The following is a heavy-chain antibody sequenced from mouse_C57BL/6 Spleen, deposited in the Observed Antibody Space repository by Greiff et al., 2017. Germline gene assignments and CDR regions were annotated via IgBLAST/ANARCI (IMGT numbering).Heavy chain of an antibody. D-gene: IGHD2-3*01. CDR2: ISYDGSN. CDR3: ASYYDGYYYFDY. Sequence: EVHLVESGPGLVKPSQSLSLTCSVTGYSITSGYYRNWIRQPPGNKLEWMGYISYDGSNNYNPTLKNRISITRDTSSNQLFLKLNSVTTEDTATYCCASYYDGYYYFDYWGQGTTLTVSS. CDR1: GYSITSGYY. V-gene: IGHV3-6*01. J-gene: IGHJ2*01.